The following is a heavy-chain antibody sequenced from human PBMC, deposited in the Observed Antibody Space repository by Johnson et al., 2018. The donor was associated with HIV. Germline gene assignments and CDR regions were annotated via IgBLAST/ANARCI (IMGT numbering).Heavy chain of an antibody. CDR3: ARDRAIVVAYDAFDI. Sequence: QMLLVESGGGVVQPGRSLRLSCAASGFTFSSYAMHWVRQAPGKGLVWVAIISYDGSNKYYADSVKGRFTISRDNSKNTLYLQMNSLRPEDTAVYYCARDRAIVVAYDAFDIWGQGTMVTVSS. V-gene: IGHV3-30*04. D-gene: IGHD3-22*01. CDR1: GFTFSSYA. CDR2: ISYDGSNK. J-gene: IGHJ3*02.